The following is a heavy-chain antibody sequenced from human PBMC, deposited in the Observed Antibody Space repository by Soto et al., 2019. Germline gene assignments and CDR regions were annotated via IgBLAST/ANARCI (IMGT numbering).Heavy chain of an antibody. J-gene: IGHJ4*02. D-gene: IGHD1-20*01. CDR2: FDPEDGET. CDR3: ATIGPENNWNYVDY. Sequence: ASVKVSCKVSGYTLTELSMHWVRQAPGKGLEWMGGFDPEDGETIYAQKFQGRVTMTEDTSTDTAYMELSSLRSEDTAVYYCATIGPENNWNYVDYWGQGTLVTVSS. CDR1: GYTLTELS. V-gene: IGHV1-24*01.